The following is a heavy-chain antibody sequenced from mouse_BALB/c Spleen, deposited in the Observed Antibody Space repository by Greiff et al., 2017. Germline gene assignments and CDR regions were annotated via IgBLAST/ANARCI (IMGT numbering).Heavy chain of an antibody. J-gene: IGHJ2*01. CDR3: ARVYDGLDY. D-gene: IGHD2-3*01. CDR2: IFPGTGTT. V-gene: IGHV1S132*01. Sequence: QVQLQQSGAELVKPGASVKLSCKTSGYTFTSYWIQWVKQRPGQGLGWIGEIFPGTGTTYYNEKFKGKATLTIDTSSSTAYMQLSSLTSEDSAVYFCARVYDGLDYWGQGTTLTVSS. CDR1: GYTFTSYW.